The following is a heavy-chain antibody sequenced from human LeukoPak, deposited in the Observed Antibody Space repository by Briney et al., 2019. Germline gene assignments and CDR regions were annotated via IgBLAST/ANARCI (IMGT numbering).Heavy chain of an antibody. J-gene: IGHJ4*02. Sequence: GGSLRLSCAASGFTFSTYWMSWVRQAPGKGLEWVANINQDGSEQYYVDSVKGRFTISRDNTKNSLYLQMNSLRAEDTAVYYCARVGYCSTTSCYWRAFDYWGQGTLVTVSS. D-gene: IGHD2-2*01. CDR3: ARVGYCSTTSCYWRAFDY. CDR2: INQDGSEQ. CDR1: GFTFSTYW. V-gene: IGHV3-7*01.